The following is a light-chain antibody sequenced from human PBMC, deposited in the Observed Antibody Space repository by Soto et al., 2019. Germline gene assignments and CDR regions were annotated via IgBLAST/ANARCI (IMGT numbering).Light chain of an antibody. V-gene: IGKV3-15*01. CDR2: AAS. Sequence: EIVMMQSPATLSVSPGERATLSCRASQSVYNNLAWYQRKPGQAPRLLIYAASTRATGVPARFSGSGSGTEFTLTIDSLQSEDFAVYYCQQCYDWPLTFGPGTKVDIK. CDR1: QSVYNN. CDR3: QQCYDWPLT. J-gene: IGKJ3*01.